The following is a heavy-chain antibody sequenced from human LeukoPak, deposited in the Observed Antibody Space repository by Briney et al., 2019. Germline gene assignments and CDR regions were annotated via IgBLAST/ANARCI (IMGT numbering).Heavy chain of an antibody. CDR1: GYAITSGGFS. CDR2: IYDRGPA. CDR3: ARSRQASGLFNS. J-gene: IGHJ5*01. Sequence: SETLSLTCTVSGYAITSGGFSWNWIRQPPGKGLEWIGCIYDRGPAYYNPSLKSRFTISVDRPKNQFFLNVTSLIAADTAVYYCARSRQASGLFNSWGQGTRVVVSS. D-gene: IGHD3-10*01. V-gene: IGHV4-30-2*01.